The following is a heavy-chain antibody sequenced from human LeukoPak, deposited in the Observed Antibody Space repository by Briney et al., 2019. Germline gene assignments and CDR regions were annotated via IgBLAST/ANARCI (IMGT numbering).Heavy chain of an antibody. CDR3: ARGLGMGFLEWLLLDS. J-gene: IGHJ4*02. Sequence: ASVKVSCKASGYTFTDSYMHWVRQAPGHGLEWMGWINLYTGGTDYAHKFQGRVTMTSDTSISTAYMELSRLRSEDTAVFYCARGLGMGFLEWLLLDSWGQGTLVTVSS. CDR1: GYTFTDSY. CDR2: INLYTGGT. D-gene: IGHD3-3*01. V-gene: IGHV1-2*02.